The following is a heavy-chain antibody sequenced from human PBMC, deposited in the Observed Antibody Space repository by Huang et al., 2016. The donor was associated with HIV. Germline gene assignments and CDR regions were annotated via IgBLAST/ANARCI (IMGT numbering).Heavy chain of an antibody. V-gene: IGHV4-39*01. CDR2: IYHSGTH. J-gene: IGHJ5*02. CDR1: GGSISSSSYY. CDR3: AAHGRIVGIPAAPLRFDP. Sequence: QLQLQESGPGLVKPSETLSLPCTVSGGSISSSSYYWGWIRQPPGKGLEWFGSIYHSGTHDYNPARKSRGTRAVDTSRTQFSLKRSSGTAADTAVYYCAAHGRIVGIPAAPLRFDPWGQGTLVTVSS. D-gene: IGHD6-13*01.